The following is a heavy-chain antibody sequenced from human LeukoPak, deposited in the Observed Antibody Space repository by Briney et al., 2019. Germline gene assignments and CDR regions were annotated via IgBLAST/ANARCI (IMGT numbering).Heavy chain of an antibody. CDR1: GGSFSGYY. CDR3: ARFTSSSVVSAVGY. J-gene: IGHJ4*02. D-gene: IGHD6-13*01. Sequence: SETLSLTCAVYGGSFSGYYWSWIRQPPGKGLEWIGEINHSGSTNYNPSLKSRVTISVDTSKNQFSLKLSSVTAADTAVYYCARFTSSSVVSAVGYWGQGTLVTVSS. CDR2: INHSGST. V-gene: IGHV4-34*01.